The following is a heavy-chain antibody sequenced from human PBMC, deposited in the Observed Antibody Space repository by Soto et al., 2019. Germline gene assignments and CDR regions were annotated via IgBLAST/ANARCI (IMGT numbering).Heavy chain of an antibody. D-gene: IGHD2-15*01. Sequence: ALVKVSCKASGYTFTRYYMHWVRQAPGQGLXWMGXIIXIXGXXXYXXXFQGRVTNARDMSASTAYIEVTSLTSEETAIYYCAREGAHYTPLDHWGQGTLVTVSS. V-gene: IGHV1-46*01. CDR1: GYTFTRYY. J-gene: IGHJ4*02. CDR3: AREGAHYTPLDH. CDR2: IIXIXGXX.